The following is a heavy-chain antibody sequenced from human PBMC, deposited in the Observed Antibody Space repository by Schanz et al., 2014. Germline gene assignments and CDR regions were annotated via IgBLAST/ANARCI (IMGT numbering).Heavy chain of an antibody. CDR3: VRDSFFAFDY. D-gene: IGHD3-3*01. J-gene: IGHJ4*02. CDR1: GFTFSTFA. V-gene: IGHV3-64*04. Sequence: VQLVESGGDLVQPGGSLRLSCSASGFTFSTFAMHWVRQAPGKGLEWVSAINTGVNTYYADSVKGRFTISRDNAKNTLYLQMNSLRAGDAAVYYCVRDSFFAFDYWGQGTLVTVSS. CDR2: INTGVNT.